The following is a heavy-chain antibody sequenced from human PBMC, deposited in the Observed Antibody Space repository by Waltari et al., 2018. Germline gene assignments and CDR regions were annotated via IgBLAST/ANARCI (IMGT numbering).Heavy chain of an antibody. CDR3: ARSYGGAIRNFDY. D-gene: IGHD3-10*01. J-gene: IGHJ4*02. Sequence: QVQLQQWGAGLLKPSETLSLSCGVSGGSFSGYYWNWIRQPPGKGLEWIGEITHSGSTNYNPSLKIRLTISVDSSKNQFSLKLNSVTAADTAVYYCARSYGGAIRNFDYWGQGILVTVSS. V-gene: IGHV4-34*01. CDR1: GGSFSGYY. CDR2: ITHSGST.